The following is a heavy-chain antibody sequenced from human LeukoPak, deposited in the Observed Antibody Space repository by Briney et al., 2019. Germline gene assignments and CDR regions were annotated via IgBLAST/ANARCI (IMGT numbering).Heavy chain of an antibody. J-gene: IGHJ6*02. CDR3: ASTLWFGGTYGMDV. D-gene: IGHD3-10*01. CDR2: IWYDGGDK. Sequence: GGSLRLSCAASGFTFSSYGMHWGRQAPGKGLEWVAVIWYDGGDKYYADSVKGRFTISRDNSKNTLYLQMNSLRAEDTAVYYCASTLWFGGTYGMDVWGQGTTVTVSS. CDR1: GFTFSSYG. V-gene: IGHV3-33*01.